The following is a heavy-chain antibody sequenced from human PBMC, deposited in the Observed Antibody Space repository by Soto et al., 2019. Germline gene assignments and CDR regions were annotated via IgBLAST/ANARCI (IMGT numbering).Heavy chain of an antibody. CDR2: IIHSGSA. CDR3: ARGTREGWYFDL. J-gene: IGHJ2*01. CDR1: GGSFSDDY. V-gene: IGHV4-34*12. Sequence: QVQLQQWGAGLLKPSETLSLTCAVYGGSFSDDYWSWIRQPPGKGLEWIGEIIHSGSANYNPSLEIRVTISVDTYKNQFSLKLSSVTAADTAVYYCARGTREGWYFDLWGRGTLVTVSS.